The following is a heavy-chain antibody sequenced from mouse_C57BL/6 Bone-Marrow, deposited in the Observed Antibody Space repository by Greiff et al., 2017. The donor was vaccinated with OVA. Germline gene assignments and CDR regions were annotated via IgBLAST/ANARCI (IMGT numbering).Heavy chain of an antibody. J-gene: IGHJ4*01. CDR2: IRNKANGYTT. CDR1: GFTFTDYY. Sequence: EVKLVESGGGLVQPGGSLSLSCAASGFTFTDYYMSWVRQPPGKALEWLGFIRNKANGYTTEYSASVKGRFTISRDNSQSILYLQMNALRAEDSATYYCAAGSSLYAMDYWGQGTSVTVSS. D-gene: IGHD1-1*01. CDR3: AAGSSLYAMDY. V-gene: IGHV7-3*01.